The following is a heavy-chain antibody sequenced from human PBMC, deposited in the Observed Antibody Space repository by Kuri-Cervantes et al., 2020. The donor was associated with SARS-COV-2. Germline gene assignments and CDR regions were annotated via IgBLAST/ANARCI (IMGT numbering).Heavy chain of an antibody. CDR2: IYRDDDK. D-gene: IGHD5-18*01. CDR3: AHRGLWDFFDY. V-gene: IGHV2-5*02. J-gene: IGHJ4*02. Sequence: SGPMLVNPTPTLTLTCTFSGFSLNTSGVGVGWIRQPPGKALEWLALIYRDDDKRYSPSLKSRLTITKDTSKNQVVLTMTNMDPVDTVTYYCAHRGLWDFFDYWGQGTLVTVSS. CDR1: GFSLNTSGVG.